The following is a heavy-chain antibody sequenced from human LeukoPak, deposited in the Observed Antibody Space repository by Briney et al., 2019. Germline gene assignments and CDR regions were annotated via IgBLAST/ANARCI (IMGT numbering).Heavy chain of an antibody. CDR2: INHSGST. D-gene: IGHD1-14*01. CDR3: ARSRIRITGLGLSTDYFDY. J-gene: IGHJ4*02. Sequence: PSETLSLTCAVYGGSFSGYYWSWIRQPPGKGLEWIGEINHSGSTNYNPSLKSRVTISVDTSKNQFSLKLSSVTAADTAVYYCARSRIRITGLGLSTDYFDYWGQGTLVTVSS. V-gene: IGHV4-34*01. CDR1: GGSFSGYY.